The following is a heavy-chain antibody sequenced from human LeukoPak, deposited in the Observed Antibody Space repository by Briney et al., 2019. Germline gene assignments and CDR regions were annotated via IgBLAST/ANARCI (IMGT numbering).Heavy chain of an antibody. V-gene: IGHV1-2*04. D-gene: IGHD3-10*01. CDR1: GYTFTGYY. CDR3: ARARRVRGVIGYFDY. J-gene: IGHJ4*02. Sequence: ASVKVSCKASGYTFTGYYMHWVRQAPGQGLEWMGWINPNSGGTNYAQKFQGWVTMTRDTSISTAYMELSRLRSDDTAVYYCARARRVRGVIGYFDYWGQGTLVTVSS. CDR2: INPNSGGT.